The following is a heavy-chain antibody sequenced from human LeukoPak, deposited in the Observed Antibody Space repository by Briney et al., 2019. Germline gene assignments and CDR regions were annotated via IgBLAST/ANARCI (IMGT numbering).Heavy chain of an antibody. Sequence: SETLSLACTVSDDSISDYYRGWIRQPPGKGLEWIGYFHNSGTSTYNPSLKSRVTISADTSKNQFSLKLNSLTTADTAVYYCTRGAGWLIDYWGQGILVTVSS. D-gene: IGHD3-16*01. CDR1: DDSISDYY. CDR3: TRGAGWLIDY. V-gene: IGHV4-59*01. CDR2: FHNSGTS. J-gene: IGHJ4*02.